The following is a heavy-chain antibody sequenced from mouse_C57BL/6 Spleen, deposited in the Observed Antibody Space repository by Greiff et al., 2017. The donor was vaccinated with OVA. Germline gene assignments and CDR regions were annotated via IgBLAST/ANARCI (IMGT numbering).Heavy chain of an antibody. CDR1: GFSLTSYG. Sequence: VKLMESGPGLVAPSQSLSITCTVSGFSLTSYGVHWVRQPPGQGLEWLGVIWAGGSTNYNSALMSRLSISTDNSKSQVFLNMNSLQTDDTAMYYCAREYDYGVPYWGQGTLVTVSA. CDR2: IWAGGST. J-gene: IGHJ3*01. D-gene: IGHD2-4*01. CDR3: AREYDYGVPY. V-gene: IGHV2-9*02.